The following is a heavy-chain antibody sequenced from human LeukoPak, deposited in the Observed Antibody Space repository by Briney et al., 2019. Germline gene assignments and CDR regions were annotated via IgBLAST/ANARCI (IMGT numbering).Heavy chain of an antibody. D-gene: IGHD6-19*01. J-gene: IGHJ4*02. V-gene: IGHV3-23*01. CDR3: AKVLVSSGWAEDY. CDR2: ISGSGSST. CDR1: GFTFSSYA. Sequence: GGSLRLSCAASGFTFSSYAMSWVRQAPGKGLEWVSAISGSGSSTYYADSAKGRFTISRDNSKNTLYLQMNSLRAEDTAIYYCAKVLVSSGWAEDYWGQGTLVTVSS.